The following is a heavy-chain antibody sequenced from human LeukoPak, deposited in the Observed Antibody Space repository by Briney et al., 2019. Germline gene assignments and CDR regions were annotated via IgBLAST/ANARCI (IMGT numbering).Heavy chain of an antibody. J-gene: IGHJ4*02. D-gene: IGHD3-16*01. CDR2: IYTSGST. CDR3: ARAFRGIDY. CDR1: GGSISSGSYY. V-gene: IGHV4-61*02. Sequence: SQTLSLTCTVSGGSISSGSYYWSWIRQPAGKGLEWIGRIYTSGSTNYNPSLKSRVTMSVDTSKNQFSLKLNSVTAADTAVYFCARAFRGIDYWGQGTLVTVSS.